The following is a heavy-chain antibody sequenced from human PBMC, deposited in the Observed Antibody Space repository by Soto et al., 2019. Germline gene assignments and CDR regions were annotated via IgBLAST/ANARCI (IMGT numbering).Heavy chain of an antibody. V-gene: IGHV4-34*01. Sequence: SETLSLTCAVYGGSFSGYYWSWIRQPPGKGLEWIGEINHSGSTNYNPSLKSRVTISVDTSKNQFSLNLMSVTAADTATYYCARDSRTGCSSTDCYMSWGRGILVTVSS. J-gene: IGHJ5*02. CDR2: INHSGST. CDR3: ARDSRTGCSSTDCYMS. D-gene: IGHD2-2*01. CDR1: GGSFSGYY.